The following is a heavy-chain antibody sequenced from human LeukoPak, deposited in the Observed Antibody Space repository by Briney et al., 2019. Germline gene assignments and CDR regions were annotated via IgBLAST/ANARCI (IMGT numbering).Heavy chain of an antibody. V-gene: IGHV4-59*12. CDR1: GGSISSYY. D-gene: IGHD1-26*01. CDR2: IYYSGST. CDR3: ARELVGTYAFDI. Sequence: SETLSLTCTVSGGSISSYYWSWIRQPPGKGLEWIGYIYYSGSTKYNPSLKSRVTISVDTSKNQFSLKLSSVTAADTAVYYCARELVGTYAFDIWGQGTMVTVSS. J-gene: IGHJ3*02.